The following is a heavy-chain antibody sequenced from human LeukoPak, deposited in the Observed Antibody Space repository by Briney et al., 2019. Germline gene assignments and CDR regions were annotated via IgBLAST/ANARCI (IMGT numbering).Heavy chain of an antibody. CDR2: INAGNGNT. D-gene: IGHD6-19*01. CDR3: ARDLAGATVAGRWFDY. Sequence: ASVKVSCKASGYTFTSYAMHWVRQAPGQRLEWMGWINAGNGNTKYSQKFQGRVTITRDTSASTAYMELSSLRSEDTAVYYCARDLAGATVAGRWFDYWGQGTLVTVSS. V-gene: IGHV1-3*01. CDR1: GYTFTSYA. J-gene: IGHJ4*02.